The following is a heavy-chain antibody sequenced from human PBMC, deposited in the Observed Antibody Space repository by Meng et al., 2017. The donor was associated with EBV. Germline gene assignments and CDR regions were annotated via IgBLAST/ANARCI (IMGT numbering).Heavy chain of an antibody. Sequence: QLQLQESGPGLVKPSETLSLTCTVSGGSISSSSYYWGWIRQLPGKGLEWIGSIYYSGSTYYNPSLKSRVTISVDTSKNQFSLKLSSVTAADTAVYYCARSSPVRFGELSNWGQGTLVTVAS. CDR3: ARSSPVRFGELSN. CDR2: IYYSGST. J-gene: IGHJ4*02. D-gene: IGHD3-10*01. V-gene: IGHV4-39*07. CDR1: GGSISSSSYY.